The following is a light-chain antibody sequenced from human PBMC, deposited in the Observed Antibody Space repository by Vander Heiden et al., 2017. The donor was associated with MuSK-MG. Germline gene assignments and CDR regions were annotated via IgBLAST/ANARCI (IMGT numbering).Light chain of an antibody. CDR2: GAS. CDR3: HQYSIYPYT. CDR1: QDISNF. V-gene: IGKV1-16*02. J-gene: IGKJ2*01. Sequence: DIQMTQSPSSLSASVGDRVTITCRDSQDISNFLAWFQQKPGKAPKSLIYGASILQGGVPSNFSGSGSRTDFTLTINSLQPEDFATDYCHQYSIYPYTFGQGTKLEIK.